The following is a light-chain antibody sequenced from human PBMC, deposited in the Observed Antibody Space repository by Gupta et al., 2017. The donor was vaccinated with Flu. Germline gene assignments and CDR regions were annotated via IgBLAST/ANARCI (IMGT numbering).Light chain of an antibody. J-gene: IGLJ3*02. CDR2: LNSDGTH. V-gene: IGLV4-69*02. CDR1: GGHINYA. Sequence: QVVLTQSPSASASLGASVLLTCTVSGGHINYAIAWHQQQPGKGPRYLMKLNSDGTHNRADEIPERFSVFSSGTERYLSISSLQSEDEADYYCQTWGTGFVVFGGGTKLTVL. CDR3: QTWGTGFVV.